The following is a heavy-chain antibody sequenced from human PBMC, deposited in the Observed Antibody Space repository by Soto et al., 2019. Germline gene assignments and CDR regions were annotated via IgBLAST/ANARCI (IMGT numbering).Heavy chain of an antibody. CDR1: GGSISSYY. Sequence: SETLSLTCTVSGGSISSYYWSWIRQPPGKGLEWIGYIYYSGSTNYNPSLKSRVTISVDTSKNQFSLKLSSVTAADTAVYYCARDAVRSGYYYYYMDVWGKGTTVTVSS. V-gene: IGHV4-59*01. CDR3: ARDAVRSGYYYYYMDV. CDR2: IYYSGST. J-gene: IGHJ6*03.